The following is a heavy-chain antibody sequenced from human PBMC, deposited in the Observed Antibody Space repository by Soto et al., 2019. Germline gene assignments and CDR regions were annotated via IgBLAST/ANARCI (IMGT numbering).Heavy chain of an antibody. V-gene: IGHV1-69*04. D-gene: IGHD6-19*01. CDR2: IIPILGIA. J-gene: IGHJ4*02. Sequence: SVKVSCKASGGTFSSYTISWVRQAPGQGLEWMGRIIPILGIANYAQKFQGRVTITADKSTSTAYMELSSQRSEDTAVYYCARDLFRVAVAGRGNDYWGQGTLVTVSS. CDR1: GGTFSSYT. CDR3: ARDLFRVAVAGRGNDY.